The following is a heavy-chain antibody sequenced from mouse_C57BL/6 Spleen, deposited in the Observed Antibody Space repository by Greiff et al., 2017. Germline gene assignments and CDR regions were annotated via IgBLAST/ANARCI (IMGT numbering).Heavy chain of an antibody. CDR2: IDPSDSYT. CDR1: GYTFTSYW. V-gene: IGHV1-69*01. CDR3: ARYYGYYYARDY. J-gene: IGHJ4*01. D-gene: IGHD1-1*01. Sequence: QVQLQQPGAELVMPGASVKLSCKASGYTFTSYWMHWVKQRPGQGLEWIGEIDPSDSYTNYNQKFKGKSTLTVDKSSSTAYMQLSSLTSEYSAVYYCARYYGYYYARDYWGQGTSVTVSS.